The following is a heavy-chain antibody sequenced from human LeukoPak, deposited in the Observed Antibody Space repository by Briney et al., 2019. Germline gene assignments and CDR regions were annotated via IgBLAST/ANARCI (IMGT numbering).Heavy chain of an antibody. J-gene: IGHJ3*02. V-gene: IGHV3-23*01. CDR1: GFTFSSYA. D-gene: IGHD3-22*01. Sequence: GGSLRLSCAASGFTFSSYAMSWVRQAPGKGLEWVSAISGSGGSTYYADSVKGRFTISRDNSKNTLYLQMNSLRAEDTAVYYCAKDNYYDSNGYYGDAFDIWGQGTMVTVSS. CDR2: ISGSGGST. CDR3: AKDNYYDSNGYYGDAFDI.